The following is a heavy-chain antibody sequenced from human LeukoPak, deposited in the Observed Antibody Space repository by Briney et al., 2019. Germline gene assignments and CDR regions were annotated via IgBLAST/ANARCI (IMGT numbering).Heavy chain of an antibody. CDR2: IYYSGST. Sequence: SETLSLTCTVSGGSISSGGYYWSWIRQHPGKGLEWIGYIYYSGSTYYNPSLKSRVTISVDTSKNQFSLKLSSVTAADTAVYYCARLSIAARPSFDYWGQGTLVTVSS. CDR1: GGSISSGGYY. V-gene: IGHV4-31*03. CDR3: ARLSIAARPSFDY. J-gene: IGHJ4*02. D-gene: IGHD6-6*01.